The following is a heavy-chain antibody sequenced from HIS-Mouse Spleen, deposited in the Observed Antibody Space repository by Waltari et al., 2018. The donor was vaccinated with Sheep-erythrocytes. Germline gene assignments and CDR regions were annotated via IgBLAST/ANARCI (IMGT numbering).Heavy chain of an antibody. CDR2: ISSSSSYI. CDR3: ARGRGCSGGSCYSDY. Sequence: EVQLVESGGGLVKPGGSRSLSCAASGFTFSSYSRNWVRQAPGKGLEWVSSISSSSSYIYYADSVKGRFTISRDNAKNSLYLQMNSLRAEDTAVYYCARGRGCSGGSCYSDYWGQGTLVTVSS. D-gene: IGHD2-15*01. V-gene: IGHV3-21*01. CDR1: GFTFSSYS. J-gene: IGHJ4*02.